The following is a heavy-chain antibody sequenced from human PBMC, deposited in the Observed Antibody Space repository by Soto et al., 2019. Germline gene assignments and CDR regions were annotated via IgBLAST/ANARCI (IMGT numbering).Heavy chain of an antibody. CDR2: IYYSGSS. CDR3: ARVEGSSYYFRHDC. CDR1: GGSISSGSYH. J-gene: IGHJ4*02. Sequence: TLSLTCTVSGGSISSGSYHWSWIRQHPGKGLERIGNIYYSGSSYYNPSLKSRATISIDTSKDQFSLRLGSVTAADTAVYYCARVEGSSYYFRHDCWGRGTLVTVS. V-gene: IGHV4-31*03. D-gene: IGHD1-26*01.